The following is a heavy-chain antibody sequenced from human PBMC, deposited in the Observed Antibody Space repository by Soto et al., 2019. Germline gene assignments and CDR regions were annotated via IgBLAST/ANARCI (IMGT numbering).Heavy chain of an antibody. D-gene: IGHD4-17*01. J-gene: IGHJ4*02. Sequence: EVQLVESGGGLVQPGGSLRLSCADAKFTFSSYWNQWVRQVPGKGLVWVSRINSDGSSTTYADSVKGRFTISRDNAKNTLYLEMNSLRAEDTAVYYCARDSFTVLDWGQGTLVTVSS. V-gene: IGHV3-74*01. CDR3: ARDSFTVLD. CDR1: KFTFSSYW. CDR2: INSDGSST.